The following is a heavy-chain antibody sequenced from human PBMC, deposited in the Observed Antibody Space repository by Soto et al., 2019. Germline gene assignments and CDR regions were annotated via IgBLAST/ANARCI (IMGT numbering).Heavy chain of an antibody. CDR3: ARGLRSVLDY. J-gene: IGHJ4*02. D-gene: IGHD6-6*01. CDR1: GFIFSNFG. CDR2: ISSDEKIK. Sequence: LRLSCVASGFIFSNFGMHWVRQAPGKGLEWVAVISSDEKIKQYADSVRGRFAISRDNSKNTLYLQMTSLRAEDTAIYYCARGLRSVLDYWGQGTLVTVSS. V-gene: IGHV3-33*01.